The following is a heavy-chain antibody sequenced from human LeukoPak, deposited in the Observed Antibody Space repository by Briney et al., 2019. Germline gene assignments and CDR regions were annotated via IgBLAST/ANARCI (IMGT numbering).Heavy chain of an antibody. J-gene: IGHJ6*02. Sequence: PGGSLRLSCAASGFTFSSYSMSWVRQAPGKGLEWVSSISSSSTYIYYADSVKGRFTISRDNAKNSLSLQMNSLRAEDTAVYYCAREALNMYYGMDVWGQGTTVTVSS. V-gene: IGHV3-21*01. D-gene: IGHD1/OR15-1a*01. CDR3: AREALNMYYGMDV. CDR1: GFTFSSYS. CDR2: ISSSSTYI.